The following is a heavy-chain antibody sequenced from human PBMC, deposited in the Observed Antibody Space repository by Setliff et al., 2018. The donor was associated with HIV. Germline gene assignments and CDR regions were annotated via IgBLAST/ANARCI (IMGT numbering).Heavy chain of an antibody. V-gene: IGHV4-38-2*01. CDR1: GFSISSGFF. Sequence: SETLSLTCAVSGFSISSGFFWGWVRQPPGKGLEWIGSIYQSGTTYYNPALKSRVTISVDTSKNQFSLRLTSVTAADAAVYYCARGHCSGTNCYGVDYYGMDVWGQGTTVTVS. D-gene: IGHD2-2*01. J-gene: IGHJ6*02. CDR3: ARGHCSGTNCYGVDYYGMDV. CDR2: IYQSGTT.